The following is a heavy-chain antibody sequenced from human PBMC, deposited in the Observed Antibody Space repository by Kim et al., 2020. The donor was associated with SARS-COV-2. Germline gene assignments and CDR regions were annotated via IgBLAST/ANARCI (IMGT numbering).Heavy chain of an antibody. CDR2: INPNSGGT. Sequence: ASVKVSCKASGYTFTGYYMHWVRQAPGQGLEWMGWINPNSGGTNYAQKFQGWVTMTRDTSINTAYMELSRLRSDDTAVYYCARGQGYQLLFLFDYWGQGTLVTVSS. CDR3: ARGQGYQLLFLFDY. J-gene: IGHJ4*02. V-gene: IGHV1-2*04. D-gene: IGHD2-2*01. CDR1: GYTFTGYY.